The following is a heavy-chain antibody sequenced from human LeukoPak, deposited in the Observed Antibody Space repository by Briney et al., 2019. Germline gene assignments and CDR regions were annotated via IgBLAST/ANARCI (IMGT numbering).Heavy chain of an antibody. J-gene: IGHJ4*02. D-gene: IGHD3-10*01. CDR1: GFTFSTYW. CDR3: ARAYGSGSYYNPDDY. Sequence: GGSLRLSCAASGFTFSTYWMNWVRQAPGKGLEWVANIKQDGSEKSYVDSVKGRFTISRDNAKNSLYLQMNSLRAEDTALYHCARAYGSGSYYNPDDYWGQGTPVTVSS. CDR2: IKQDGSEK. V-gene: IGHV3-7*03.